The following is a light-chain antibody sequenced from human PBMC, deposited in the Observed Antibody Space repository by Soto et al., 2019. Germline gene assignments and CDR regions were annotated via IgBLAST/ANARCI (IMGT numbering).Light chain of an antibody. CDR1: QSVSSSY. Sequence: PGERATLSCRASQSVSSSYLAWYQQKPGQAPRLLIYGASSRATGIPDRFSGSGSGTDFTLTISRLEPEDFAVYYCQQYGSSIFGPGTKVDIK. CDR2: GAS. CDR3: QQYGSSI. V-gene: IGKV3-20*01. J-gene: IGKJ3*01.